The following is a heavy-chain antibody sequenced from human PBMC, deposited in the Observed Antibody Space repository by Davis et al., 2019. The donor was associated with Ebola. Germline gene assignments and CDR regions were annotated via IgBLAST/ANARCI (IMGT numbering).Heavy chain of an antibody. D-gene: IGHD3-3*01. CDR1: GFTFNIYT. Sequence: PGGSLRLSCAASGFTFNIYTMNWVRQAPGKGLEWISYINTSGNIIYYADSVTGRFTISRDSARNSLYLQMNSLRDDDTAVYYCAGGYGVVSPEYWGQGTLVTVSS. J-gene: IGHJ4*02. CDR3: AGGYGVVSPEY. CDR2: INTSGNII. V-gene: IGHV3-48*02.